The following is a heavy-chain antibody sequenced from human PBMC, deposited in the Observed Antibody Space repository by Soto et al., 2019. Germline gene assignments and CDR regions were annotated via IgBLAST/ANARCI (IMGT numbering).Heavy chain of an antibody. D-gene: IGHD2-8*01. CDR2: IYYDGST. V-gene: IGHV4-39*07. Sequence: PSETLSLTCTVSGASIRSSTFYWGWIRQPPGKGLESIANIYYDGSTYYNPSLKSRVTISVDKSKNQFSLKLSSVTAADTAVYYCARRGYCTNGVCYYGMDVWGQGTTVTVSS. CDR3: ARRGYCTNGVCYYGMDV. CDR1: GASIRSSTFY. J-gene: IGHJ6*02.